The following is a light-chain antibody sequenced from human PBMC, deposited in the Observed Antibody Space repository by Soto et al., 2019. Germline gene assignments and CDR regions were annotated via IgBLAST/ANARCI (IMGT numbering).Light chain of an antibody. CDR3: QQYNQWPVT. CDR2: GAS. CDR1: QSVSSS. Sequence: EIVMTQSPVTLSVSPGERVTLPCRASQSVSSSLAWYQQKPGQTPRILIYGASTRPTGIPARFSGSGSGTEFTLTISSLQSEDFAVYYCQQYNQWPVTFGGGTKVEIK. J-gene: IGKJ4*01. V-gene: IGKV3-15*01.